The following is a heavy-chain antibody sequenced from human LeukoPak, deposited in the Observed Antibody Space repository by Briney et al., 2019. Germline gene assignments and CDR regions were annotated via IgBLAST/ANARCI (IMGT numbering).Heavy chain of an antibody. J-gene: IGHJ4*02. Sequence: PGGSLRLSCAASGFSLSDHYMDWVRQAPGQGPELIGHIRNAGDGYTTEYAASVKGRFTVSRDNAKNSLYLQMNSLRAEDTAIYYCTRVGYIDEGIDYWGQGTLVTVSS. D-gene: IGHD5-24*01. CDR3: TRVGYIDEGIDY. CDR1: GFSLSDHY. CDR2: IRNAGDGYTT. V-gene: IGHV3-72*01.